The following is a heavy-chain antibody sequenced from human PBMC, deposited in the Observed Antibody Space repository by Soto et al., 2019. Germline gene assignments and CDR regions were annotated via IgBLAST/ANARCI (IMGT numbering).Heavy chain of an antibody. J-gene: IGHJ6*02. CDR2: MNPNSGNT. D-gene: IGHD2-8*02. CDR3: AREISYGLDV. Sequence: QVQLVQSGAEVKKPGASVKVSCKASGYTFTSYDINWVRQATGQGLEWMGWMNPNSGNTGYAQKFQGRVXXXXXXXXXXXXXXXXXXXXXXXXXXYCAREISYGLDVWGQGTTVTVSS. CDR1: GYTFTSYD. V-gene: IGHV1-8*01.